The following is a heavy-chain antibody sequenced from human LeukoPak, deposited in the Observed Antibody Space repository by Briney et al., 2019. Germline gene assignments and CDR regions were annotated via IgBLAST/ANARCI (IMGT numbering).Heavy chain of an antibody. V-gene: IGHV2-5*02. D-gene: IGHD3-16*02. CDR1: GFSLSTSGVG. J-gene: IGHJ3*02. CDR2: IYWDDDK. Sequence: SGPTLVKPTQTLTLTCTFSGFSLSTSGVGVGWIRQPPGKALEWLALIYWDDDKRYSPSLKSRLTITKDTSKNQVVLTMTNMDPVDTATYYCAHRAELRLGELSLYRGAFDIWGQGTMVTVSS. CDR3: AHRAELRLGELSLYRGAFDI.